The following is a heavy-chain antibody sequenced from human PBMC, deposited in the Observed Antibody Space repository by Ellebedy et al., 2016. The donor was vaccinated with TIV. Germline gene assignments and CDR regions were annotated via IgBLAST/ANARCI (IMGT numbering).Heavy chain of an antibody. D-gene: IGHD2/OR15-2a*01. Sequence: AASVKVSCKSSRDTFTNYVYNWVRQAPGQGLEWMGVFVPQIDTTNYAQRFQGRLTITADTSTSTAFMELSSLRSEDTAVYYCAAVDDTTYYGPWPSSDYWGQGTLVTVSS. J-gene: IGHJ4*02. CDR3: AAVDDTTYYGPWPSSDY. CDR2: FVPQIDTT. V-gene: IGHV1-69*06. CDR1: RDTFTNYV.